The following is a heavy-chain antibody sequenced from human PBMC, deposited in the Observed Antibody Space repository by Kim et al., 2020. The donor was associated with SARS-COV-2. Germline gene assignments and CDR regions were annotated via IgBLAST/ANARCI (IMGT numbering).Heavy chain of an antibody. CDR2: ISSSSSYT. CDR3: ARYLGYFDWLLDMDV. V-gene: IGHV3-11*03. D-gene: IGHD3-9*01. CDR1: GFTFSDYY. J-gene: IGHJ6*02. Sequence: GGSLRLSCAASGFTFSDYYMSWIRQAPGKGLEWVSYISSSSSYTNYADSVKGRFTISRDNAKNSLYLQMNSLRAEDTAVYYCARYLGYFDWLLDMDVWGQGTTVTVSS.